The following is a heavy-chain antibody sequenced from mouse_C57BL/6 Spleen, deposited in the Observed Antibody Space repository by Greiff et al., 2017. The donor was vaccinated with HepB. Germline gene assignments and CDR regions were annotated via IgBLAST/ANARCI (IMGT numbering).Heavy chain of an antibody. CDR2: IYPGDGDT. V-gene: IGHV1-82*01. CDR1: GYAFSSSW. Sequence: VQLQQSGPELVKPGASVKISCKASGYAFSSSWMNWVKQRPGKGLEWIGRIYPGDGDTNYNGKFKGKATLTADKSSSTAYMQLSSLTSEDSAVYFCARGRPWYFDVWGTGTTVTVSS. J-gene: IGHJ1*03. CDR3: ARGRPWYFDV.